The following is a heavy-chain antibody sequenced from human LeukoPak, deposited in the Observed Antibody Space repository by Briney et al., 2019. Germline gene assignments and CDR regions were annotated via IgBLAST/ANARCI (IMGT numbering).Heavy chain of an antibody. CDR1: GYTLTELS. D-gene: IGHD4-23*01. CDR3: ARAMVGYGGNSGVYYYYYGMDV. V-gene: IGHV1-24*01. CDR2: SDPEDGET. J-gene: IGHJ6*02. Sequence: ASVKVSCKVSGYTLTELSMHWVRQAPGKGLEWMGGSDPEDGETIYAQKFQGRVTMTEDTSTDTAYMELSSLRSEDTAVYYCARAMVGYGGNSGVYYYYYGMDVWGQGTTVTVSS.